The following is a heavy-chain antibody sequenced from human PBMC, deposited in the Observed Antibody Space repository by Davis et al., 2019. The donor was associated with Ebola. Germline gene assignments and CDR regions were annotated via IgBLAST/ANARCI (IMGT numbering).Heavy chain of an antibody. Sequence: SVKVSCKASGGTFSSYAISWVRQAPGQGLEWMGGIIPIFGTANYAQKFQGRVTITADESTSTAYMELSSLRSDDTAVYFCARGGITMMVVPRDYYYGLDVWGQGTTVAVSS. V-gene: IGHV1-69*13. D-gene: IGHD1-14*01. CDR3: ARGGITMMVVPRDYYYGLDV. CDR1: GGTFSSYA. CDR2: IIPIFGTA. J-gene: IGHJ6*02.